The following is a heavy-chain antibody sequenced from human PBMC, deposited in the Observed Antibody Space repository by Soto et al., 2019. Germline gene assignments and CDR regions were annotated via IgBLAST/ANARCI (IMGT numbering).Heavy chain of an antibody. D-gene: IGHD6-19*01. Sequence: QVQLVQSGAEVKKPGASVKVSCEASGYPFTNYGISWLRQAPGQGLEWMGWISAYDGDTKYAEKVQGRLTMTIDTSTSTAYMELRSLRSDDAAVYYWAIASVIAGAAYFDYWGQGTLVSVSS. CDR1: GYPFTNYG. CDR2: ISAYDGDT. J-gene: IGHJ4*02. CDR3: AIASVIAGAAYFDY. V-gene: IGHV1-18*01.